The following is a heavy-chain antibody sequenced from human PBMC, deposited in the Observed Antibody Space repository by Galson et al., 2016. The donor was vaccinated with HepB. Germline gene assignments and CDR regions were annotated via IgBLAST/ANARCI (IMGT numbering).Heavy chain of an antibody. D-gene: IGHD4-17*01. CDR2: INPKSGGT. CDR1: GYTFVDYY. J-gene: IGHJ4*02. Sequence: SVKVSCKVSGYTFVDYYLHWVRQAPGQGLEWVAWINPKSGGTNYAPKSLGRVTLTSDTSISTAYMEVSRLTPDDTAIYYCARESRHDYGDYSASFDYWGLGTLVTVSS. V-gene: IGHV1-2*02. CDR3: ARESRHDYGDYSASFDY.